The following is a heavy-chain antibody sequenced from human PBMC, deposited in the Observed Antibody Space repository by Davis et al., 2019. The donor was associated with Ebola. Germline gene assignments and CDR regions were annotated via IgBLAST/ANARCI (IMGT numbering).Heavy chain of an antibody. CDR1: GGSISSYY. CDR3: ARGTGARGARTRARLDY. Sequence: SETLSLTCTVSGGSISSYYWSWIRQPPGQGLEWIGEINHSGSTNYNPSLKSRVTISVDTSKNQFSLKLSSVTAADTAVYYCARGTGARGARTRARLDYWGQGTLVTVSS. J-gene: IGHJ4*02. V-gene: IGHV4-34*01. D-gene: IGHD7-27*01. CDR2: INHSGST.